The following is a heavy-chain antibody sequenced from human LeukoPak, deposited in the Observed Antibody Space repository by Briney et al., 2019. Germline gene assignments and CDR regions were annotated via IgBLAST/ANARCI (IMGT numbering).Heavy chain of an antibody. CDR1: GFTFSSYS. Sequence: GGSLRLSCAASGFTFSSYSMNWVRQAPGKGLEWVSSISSSSSYIYYADSVKGRLTISRDNAKNSLYLQMNSLRAEDTAVYYCASLGYCSGGSCYSGVGYWGQGTLVTVSS. CDR3: ASLGYCSGGSCYSGVGY. D-gene: IGHD2-15*01. V-gene: IGHV3-21*01. CDR2: ISSSSSYI. J-gene: IGHJ4*02.